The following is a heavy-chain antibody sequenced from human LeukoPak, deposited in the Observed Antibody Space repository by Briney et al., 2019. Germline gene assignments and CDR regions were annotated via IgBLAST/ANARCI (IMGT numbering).Heavy chain of an antibody. D-gene: IGHD6-19*01. CDR3: ARVVSWGVAGDDAFDI. CDR2: ISGSGGST. CDR1: GFTFSSYA. J-gene: IGHJ3*02. V-gene: IGHV3-23*01. Sequence: GGSLRLSCAASGFTFSSYAMSWVRQAPGKGLEWVSAISGSGGSTYYADSVKGRFTISRDNSKNTLYLQMNSLRAEDTAVYYCARVVSWGVAGDDAFDIWGQGTMVTVSS.